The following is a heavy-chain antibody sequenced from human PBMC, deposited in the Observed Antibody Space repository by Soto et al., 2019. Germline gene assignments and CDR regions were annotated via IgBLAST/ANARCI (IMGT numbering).Heavy chain of an antibody. Sequence: QVQLVQSGAEVKKPGASVKVSCKASGYTFTSYGISWVRQAPGQGLEWMGWISAYNGNTNYAQKLQGRVTMTTDTSTSTAYMELRSLRSDDTAVYYCVRYCSSTSCYWSWFDPWGQGTLVTVSS. CDR2: ISAYNGNT. J-gene: IGHJ5*02. CDR1: GYTFTSYG. D-gene: IGHD2-2*01. V-gene: IGHV1-18*04. CDR3: VRYCSSTSCYWSWFDP.